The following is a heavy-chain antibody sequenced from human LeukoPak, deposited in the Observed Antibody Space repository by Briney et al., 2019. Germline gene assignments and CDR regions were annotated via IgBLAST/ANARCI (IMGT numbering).Heavy chain of an antibody. CDR3: AREAQYYYDSSGYFGMYYFDY. CDR2: IYYSGST. J-gene: IGHJ4*02. D-gene: IGHD3-22*01. V-gene: IGHV4-39*07. Sequence: SETLSLTCNVSGVSISSSSYYWGWIRQPPGKGLEWIGSIYYSGSTYYNPSLKSRVTISVDTSKNQFSLKLSSVTAADTAVYYCAREAQYYYDSSGYFGMYYFDYWGQGTLVTVSS. CDR1: GVSISSSSYY.